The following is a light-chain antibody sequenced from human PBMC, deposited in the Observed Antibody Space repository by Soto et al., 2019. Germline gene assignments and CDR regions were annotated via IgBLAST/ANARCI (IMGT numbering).Light chain of an antibody. CDR3: QQRSNWPPT. CDR1: QSVRSY. J-gene: IGKJ2*01. CDR2: DAS. V-gene: IGKV3-11*01. Sequence: EIVLTQSPATLSLSPGEGATLSCGASQSVRSYLAWYQQKPGQAPRLLIYDASNRATGIPARFSGSGSGTDFTLTISSLEPEDFAVYYCQQRSNWPPTFGQGTKLEIK.